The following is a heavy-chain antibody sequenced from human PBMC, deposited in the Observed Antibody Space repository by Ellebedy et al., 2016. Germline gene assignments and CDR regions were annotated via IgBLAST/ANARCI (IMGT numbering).Heavy chain of an antibody. J-gene: IGHJ4*02. CDR3: ANVIVGATGYFDY. CDR2: IIPIFGTA. V-gene: IGHV1-69*13. D-gene: IGHD1-26*01. CDR1: GFRFIDYG. Sequence: SVKVSXKASGFRFIDYGYTWVRQAPGQGLEWMGGIIPIFGTANYAQKFQGRVTITADESTSTAYMELRSLRSEGTAVYYCANVIVGATGYFDYWGQGTLVTVSS.